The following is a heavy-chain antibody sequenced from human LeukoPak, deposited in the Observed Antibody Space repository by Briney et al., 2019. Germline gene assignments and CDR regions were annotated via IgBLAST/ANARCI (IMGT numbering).Heavy chain of an antibody. CDR2: ISTSSNYI. CDR1: GFTFSSYS. D-gene: IGHD1-26*01. CDR3: ARDVGASAPDAFDI. Sequence: GGSLRLSCVASGFTFSSYSMNWVRQAPGKGLEWVSSISTSSNYIYYADSVKGRFTISRDNAKNSLYLQMNSLRVEDTDVYYCARDVGASAPDAFDIWGQGTMVTVSS. V-gene: IGHV3-21*01. J-gene: IGHJ3*02.